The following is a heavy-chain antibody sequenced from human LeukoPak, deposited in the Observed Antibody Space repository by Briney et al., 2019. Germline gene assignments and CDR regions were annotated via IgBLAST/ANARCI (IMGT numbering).Heavy chain of an antibody. CDR1: GYTFTGYY. Sequence: ASVKVSCKASGYTFTGYYIHWVRQAPGQGLEWMGRINPNSGGPDYAQKFQGRVTTTGDTSITTAYMDLSRLRYDDTAVYYCARRGVAGNTLDYWGQGTLVTVSS. V-gene: IGHV1-2*06. CDR2: INPNSGGP. J-gene: IGHJ4*02. D-gene: IGHD6-19*01. CDR3: ARRGVAGNTLDY.